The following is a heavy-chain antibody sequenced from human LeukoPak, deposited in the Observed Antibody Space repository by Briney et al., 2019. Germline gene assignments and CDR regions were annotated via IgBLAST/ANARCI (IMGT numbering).Heavy chain of an antibody. CDR2: TYYRSKWYN. V-gene: IGHV6-1*01. CDR3: ARGHNFGFDY. CDR1: GDSVSSNTVA. Sequence: SQTLSLTCAISGDSVSSNTVAWNWIRQSPSRGLEWLGRTYYRSKWYNNYAVAVKNRITINPDTSKNQVSLQLNSVTPEDTAVYYCARGHNFGFDYWGQGTLVTVSS. J-gene: IGHJ4*02. D-gene: IGHD1-1*01.